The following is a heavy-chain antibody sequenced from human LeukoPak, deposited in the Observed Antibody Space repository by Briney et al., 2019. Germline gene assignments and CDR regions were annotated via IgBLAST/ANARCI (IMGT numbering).Heavy chain of an antibody. D-gene: IGHD6-19*01. CDR2: IYSGGST. CDR3: ARDSSSGWYDY. V-gene: IGHV3-53*01. J-gene: IGHJ4*02. CDR1: GFTFSSNY. Sequence: GGSLRLSCAASGFTFSSNYMSWVRQAPGKGLEWVSVIYSGGSTYYADSVKGRFAISRDNAKNSLYLQMNSLRAEDTAVYYCARDSSSGWYDYWGQGTLVTVSS.